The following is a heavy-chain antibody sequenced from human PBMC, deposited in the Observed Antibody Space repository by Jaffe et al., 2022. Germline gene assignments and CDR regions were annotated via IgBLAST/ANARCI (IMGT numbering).Heavy chain of an antibody. CDR1: GFTFGDYA. D-gene: IGHD6-6*01. Sequence: EVQLVESGGGLVQPGRSLRLSCTASGFTFGDYAMSWFRQAPGKGLEWVGFIRSKAYGGTTEYAASVKGRFTISRDDSKSIAYLQMNSLKTEDTAVYYCTRANIAARPGGCDYWGQGTLVTVSS. CDR2: IRSKAYGGTT. J-gene: IGHJ4*02. CDR3: TRANIAARPGGCDY. V-gene: IGHV3-49*03.